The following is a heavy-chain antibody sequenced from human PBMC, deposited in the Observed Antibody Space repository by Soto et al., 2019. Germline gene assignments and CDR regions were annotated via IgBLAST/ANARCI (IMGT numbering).Heavy chain of an antibody. D-gene: IGHD4-17*01. Sequence: QVQLVQSGAEVKKPGSSVKVSCKASGGTFSSYTISWVRQAPGQGLEWMGRIIPILGIANYAQKFQGRVTITADKSTSTAYMELSSLRSEDTAVYYCAGGVQDYGRGVAFDIWGQGTMVTVSS. J-gene: IGHJ3*02. V-gene: IGHV1-69*02. CDR3: AGGVQDYGRGVAFDI. CDR2: IIPILGIA. CDR1: GGTFSSYT.